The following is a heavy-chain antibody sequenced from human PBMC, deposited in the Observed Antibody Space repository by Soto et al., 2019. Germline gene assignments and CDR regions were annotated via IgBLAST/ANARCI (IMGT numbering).Heavy chain of an antibody. CDR1: GYTFTSYG. J-gene: IGHJ3*02. Sequence: GASVKVSCKASGYTFTSYGISWVRQAPGQGLEWMGWISAYNGNTKYSQKFQGRVTITRDTSASTAYMELSGLRSEDTAVYYCARWDSSGYYYAFDIWGQGTMVTVSS. D-gene: IGHD3-22*01. CDR3: ARWDSSGYYYAFDI. CDR2: ISAYNGNT. V-gene: IGHV1-18*01.